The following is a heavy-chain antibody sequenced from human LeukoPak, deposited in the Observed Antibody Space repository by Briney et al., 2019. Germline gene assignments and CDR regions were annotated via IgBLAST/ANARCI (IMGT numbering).Heavy chain of an antibody. CDR2: ISYDGSNK. D-gene: IGHD2-2*01. CDR1: GFTFSSYG. J-gene: IGHJ4*02. V-gene: IGHV3-30*19. Sequence: GGSLRLYCAASGFTFSSYGLHWVRQAPGKGLEWVAVISYDGSNKYYADSVKGRFTISRDNSKNTLYLQMNSLRAEDTAVYYCARLLGYCSSTSCSNFDYWGQGTLVTVSS. CDR3: ARLLGYCSSTSCSNFDY.